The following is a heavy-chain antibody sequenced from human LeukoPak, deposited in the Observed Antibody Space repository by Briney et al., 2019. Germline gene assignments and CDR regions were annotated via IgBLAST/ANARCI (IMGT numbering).Heavy chain of an antibody. CDR1: GYTFIMNA. Sequence: ASVTLLYKACGYTFIMNALHWVPEAAGQRGEGMGWINVGNGKTKYSQNLQGRVTITRDTSASTAYMEVSSLRSEDTAVYYCARDSPLSPYDYWGQGTLVTVSS. V-gene: IGHV1-3*01. CDR3: ARDSPLSPYDY. D-gene: IGHD3-16*02. J-gene: IGHJ4*02. CDR2: INVGNGKT.